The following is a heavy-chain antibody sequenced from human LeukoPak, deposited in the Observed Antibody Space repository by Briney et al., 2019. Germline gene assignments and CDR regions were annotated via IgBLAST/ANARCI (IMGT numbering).Heavy chain of an antibody. Sequence: GGSLRLSCAASGFTFSSYAMSWVRQAPGKGLEWVSTINGGGYNTYYADSVKGRFTISRDNSKNTLSLQVNTLRAEDTAVYYCARASGIYGSGWYFDYWGQGTLVTVSS. CDR3: ARASGIYGSGWYFDY. CDR2: INGGGYNT. J-gene: IGHJ4*02. CDR1: GFTFSSYA. D-gene: IGHD6-19*01. V-gene: IGHV3-23*01.